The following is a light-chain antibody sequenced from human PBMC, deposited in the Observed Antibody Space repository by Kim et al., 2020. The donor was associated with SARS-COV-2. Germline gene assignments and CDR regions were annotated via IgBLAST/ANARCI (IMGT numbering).Light chain of an antibody. CDR2: QVS. CDR1: QSLLYSDGNTY. J-gene: IGKJ1*01. CDR3: MQGSHWPPWT. V-gene: IGKV2-30*01. Sequence: DVVMTQSPLSLPVTLGQPASISCTSSQSLLYSDGNTYLDWFQQRPGQSPRRLIYQVSNRDSGVPDRFSGSGSGTVFTLKISRVEAEDVGVYYCMQGSHWPPWTFGQGTKLEI.